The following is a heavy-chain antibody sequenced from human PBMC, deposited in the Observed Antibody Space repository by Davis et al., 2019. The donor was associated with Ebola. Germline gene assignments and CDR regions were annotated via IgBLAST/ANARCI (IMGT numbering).Heavy chain of an antibody. CDR3: ASPVLYGDYSHFDY. CDR2: ISSSSSYI. CDR1: GFTFSSYS. Sequence: GESLKISCAASGFTFSSYSMNWVRQAPGKGLEWVSSISSSSSYIYYADSVKGRFTISRDNAKNSLYLQMNSLRAEDTAVHYCASPVLYGDYSHFDYWGQGTLVTVSS. D-gene: IGHD4-17*01. V-gene: IGHV3-21*01. J-gene: IGHJ4*02.